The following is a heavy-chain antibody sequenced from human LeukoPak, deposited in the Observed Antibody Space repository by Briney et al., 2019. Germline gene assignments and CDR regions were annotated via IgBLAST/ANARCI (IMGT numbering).Heavy chain of an antibody. CDR2: MSPNSGNT. Sequence: ASVKVSCKASGYTFTSYDINLVRQASGQGLEWMGWMSPNSGNTGYAQKFQGRVTMTRNTSISTAYMELSSLRSEDTAVYYCARGLGRYYYDSSAICDYWGQGTPVTVSS. V-gene: IGHV1-8*01. CDR1: GYTFTSYD. D-gene: IGHD3-22*01. CDR3: ARGLGRYYYDSSAICDY. J-gene: IGHJ4*02.